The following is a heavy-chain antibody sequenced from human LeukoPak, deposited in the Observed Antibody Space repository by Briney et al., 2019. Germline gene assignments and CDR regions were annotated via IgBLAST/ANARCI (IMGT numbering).Heavy chain of an antibody. CDR2: TRYDGSKK. V-gene: IGHV3-30*02. CDR3: AKDFSVYYYDSRVLDY. J-gene: IGHJ4*02. D-gene: IGHD3-22*01. CDR1: GFNFSSYG. Sequence: GGSLRLSCAASGFNFSSYGMHWVRQAPGKGLEWVAFTRYDGSKKYYADSVKGRFTIARDNSKNTLYLQMNNLRAEDTAVYYCAKDFSVYYYDSRVLDYWGQGTLVTVSS.